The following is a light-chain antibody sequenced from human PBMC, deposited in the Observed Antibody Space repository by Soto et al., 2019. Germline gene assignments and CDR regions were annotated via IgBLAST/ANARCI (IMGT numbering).Light chain of an antibody. Sequence: QSALTQPASGSGSPGQSITISCTGSSSDVGGYNYVSWYQQHPGKAPKLMIYDVSNRPSGVSNRFSGSKSGNTASLTISGLQAEDEADYYCSSYTRSSTPYVFGTGTKLTVL. CDR1: SSDVGGYNY. J-gene: IGLJ1*01. V-gene: IGLV2-14*01. CDR3: SSYTRSSTPYV. CDR2: DVS.